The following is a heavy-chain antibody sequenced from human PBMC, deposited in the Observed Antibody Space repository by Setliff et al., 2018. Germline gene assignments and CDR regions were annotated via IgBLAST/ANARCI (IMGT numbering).Heavy chain of an antibody. CDR2: ISWNSGST. V-gene: IGHV3-9*01. J-gene: IGHJ3*02. CDR1: GFNFHDYA. CDR3: AKDTRRPLDI. Sequence: GGSLRLSCAASGFNFHDYAMHWVRQVPGKGLEWVSGISWNSGSTGYAGSVKGRFTISRDNAKKSLYLQMNSLTIEDTALYYCAKDTRRPLDIWGQGTMVTVSS.